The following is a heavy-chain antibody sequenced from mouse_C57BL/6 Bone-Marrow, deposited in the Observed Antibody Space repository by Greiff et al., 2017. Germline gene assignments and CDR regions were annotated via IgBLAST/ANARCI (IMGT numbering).Heavy chain of an antibody. Sequence: QVQLQQPGAELVRPGSSVKLSCKASGYTFTSYWMDWVKQRPGQGLEWIGNIYPYDSETHDNQKFKDKATLPVDKSSSTAYMQRSSLTSEDSAVYNGARGVVWYFDYWGQGTTLTVSS. V-gene: IGHV1-61*01. J-gene: IGHJ2*01. CDR1: GYTFTSYW. CDR2: IYPYDSET. CDR3: ARGVVWYFDY.